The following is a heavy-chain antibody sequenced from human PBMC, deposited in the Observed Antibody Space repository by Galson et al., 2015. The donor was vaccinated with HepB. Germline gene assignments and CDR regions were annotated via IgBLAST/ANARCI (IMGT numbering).Heavy chain of an antibody. V-gene: IGHV3-48*04. Sequence: SLRLSCAASGFTFSAYTMTWVRQAPGKGLEWLSHISTSGGSINYADYVKGRVTITRDNAKNSLYLQLSSLRAEDTALYYCARKDFDTSGTYYIPIFDYWGQGTLATVSA. J-gene: IGHJ4*02. CDR1: GFTFSAYT. D-gene: IGHD3-10*01. CDR3: ARKDFDTSGTYYIPIFDY. CDR2: ISTSGGSI.